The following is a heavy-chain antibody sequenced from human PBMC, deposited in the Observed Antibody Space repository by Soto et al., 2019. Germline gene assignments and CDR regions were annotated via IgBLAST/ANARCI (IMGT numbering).Heavy chain of an antibody. CDR1: GFTFSDHY. CDR3: TRELVAGIPRGLDV. CDR2: TRNKANSDTT. V-gene: IGHV3-72*01. Sequence: EVQLVESGGGLVQPGGSLRLSCAASGFTFSDHYMDWVRQGPGKGLEWVGRTRNKANSDTTEYAASVKGRFTISRDDSKNSLYLQMNSLKTEDTAVYYCTRELVAGIPRGLDVWGQGTTVTVSS. J-gene: IGHJ6*02. D-gene: IGHD6-19*01.